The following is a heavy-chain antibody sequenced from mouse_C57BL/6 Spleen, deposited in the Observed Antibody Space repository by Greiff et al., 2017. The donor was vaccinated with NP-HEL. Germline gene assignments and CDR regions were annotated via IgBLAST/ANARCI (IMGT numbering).Heavy chain of an antibody. J-gene: IGHJ4*01. V-gene: IGHV5-6*01. CDR1: GFTFSSYG. CDR2: ISSGGSYT. Sequence: EVKLVESGGDLVKPGGSLKLSCAASGFTFSSYGMSWVRQTPDKRLEWVATISSGGSYTYYPDSVKGRFTISRDNAKNTLYLQMSSLKSEDTAMYYCASEGRAMDYWGQGTSVTVSS. CDR3: ASEGRAMDY.